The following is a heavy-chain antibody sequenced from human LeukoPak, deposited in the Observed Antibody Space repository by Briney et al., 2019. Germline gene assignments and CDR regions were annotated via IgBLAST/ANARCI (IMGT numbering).Heavy chain of an antibody. Sequence: SGGSLRLSCAASGFTFSSYAMSWVRQAPGKGLEWVSAISGSGGSTYYADSVKGRFTISRDNSKNTLYLQMNSLRAEDTAVYYCAKAGLLWFGESILFDFDYWGQGTLVTVSS. D-gene: IGHD3-10*01. V-gene: IGHV3-23*01. J-gene: IGHJ4*02. CDR3: AKAGLLWFGESILFDFDY. CDR2: ISGSGGST. CDR1: GFTFSSYA.